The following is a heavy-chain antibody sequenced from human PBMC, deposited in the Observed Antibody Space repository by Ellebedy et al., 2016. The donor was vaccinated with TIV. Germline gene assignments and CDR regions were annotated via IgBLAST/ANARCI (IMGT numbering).Heavy chain of an antibody. CDR3: ARDPYYDILTGYYTPRAFDI. Sequence: AASVKVSCKASGGTFSSYAISWVRQAPGQGLEWMGGIIPIFGTANYAQKFQGRVTITADESTSTAYMELSSLRSEDTAVYYCARDPYYDILTGYYTPRAFDIWGQGTMVTVSS. J-gene: IGHJ3*02. CDR1: GGTFSSYA. CDR2: IIPIFGTA. V-gene: IGHV1-69*13. D-gene: IGHD3-9*01.